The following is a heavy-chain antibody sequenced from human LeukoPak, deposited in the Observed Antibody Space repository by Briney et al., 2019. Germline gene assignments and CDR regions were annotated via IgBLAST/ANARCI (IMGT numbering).Heavy chain of an antibody. CDR3: VRGVGVSRFNYLDS. Sequence: GGSLRLSCAASGFTFSSFGMHWVRQAPGKGLEWVAVIWYDASNKYYADSVKGRFTISRDNSKNTLYLQMNTLRDDDTAVYYCVRGVGVSRFNYLDSGGQGTLVIVSS. V-gene: IGHV3-33*01. J-gene: IGHJ4*02. D-gene: IGHD6-13*01. CDR2: IWYDASNK. CDR1: GFTFSSFG.